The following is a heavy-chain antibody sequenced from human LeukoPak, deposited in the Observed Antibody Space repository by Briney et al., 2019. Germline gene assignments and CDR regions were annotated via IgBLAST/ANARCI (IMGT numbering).Heavy chain of an antibody. CDR1: GGSFSGYY. CDR2: INHSGST. CDR3: ARDDIVATIDWFDP. V-gene: IGHV4-34*01. D-gene: IGHD5-12*01. J-gene: IGHJ5*02. Sequence: SETLSLTCTVYGGSFSGYYWSWIRQPPGKGLEWIGEINHSGSTNYNPSLKSRVTISVGTSKNQFSLKLSSVTAADTAVYYCARDDIVATIDWFDPWGQGTLVTVSS.